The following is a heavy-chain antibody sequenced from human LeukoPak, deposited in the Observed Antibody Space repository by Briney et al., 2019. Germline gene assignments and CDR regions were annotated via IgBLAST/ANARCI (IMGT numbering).Heavy chain of an antibody. D-gene: IGHD1-26*01. Sequence: GGSVTLSCAASGFIFSSYWMSWVRQAPGKGLEWVANINLNGNDKYYAALVKGRITIAKDNTKNSLYLQRTGLRAEDTAMYYWVGSGSYFSKWGQGTLVTVSS. J-gene: IGHJ4*02. CDR2: INLNGNDK. V-gene: IGHV3-7*01. CDR1: GFIFSSYW. CDR3: VGSGSYFSK.